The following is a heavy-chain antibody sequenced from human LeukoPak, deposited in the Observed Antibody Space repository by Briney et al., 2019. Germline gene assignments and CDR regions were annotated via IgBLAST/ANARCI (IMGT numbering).Heavy chain of an antibody. V-gene: IGHV3-48*01. CDR1: GFTFSTYS. CDR2: ISDSGAM. CDR3: ARDGGYSGYDADC. D-gene: IGHD5-12*01. Sequence: GGSLRLSCAASGFTFSTYSMKWVRQAPGKGLEWVSYISDSGAMYYADFVRGRFTISRENAQNSLFLQMNSLRAEDTAVYYCARDGGYSGYDADCWGQGTLVTVSS. J-gene: IGHJ4*02.